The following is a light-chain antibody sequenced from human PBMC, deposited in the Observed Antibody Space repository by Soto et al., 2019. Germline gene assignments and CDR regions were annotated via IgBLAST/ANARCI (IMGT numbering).Light chain of an antibody. Sequence: IQLTQSPSSLSASVGDRVSITCRASQGISSYLAWYQQKPGKAPNVLISGATTLQSGVPSRFSGSGXGXXXXXXXXXXXXEXFATYYCQXLXTYPTFGQGTRL. CDR2: GAT. V-gene: IGKV1-9*01. CDR3: QXLXTYPT. CDR1: QGISSY. J-gene: IGKJ5*01.